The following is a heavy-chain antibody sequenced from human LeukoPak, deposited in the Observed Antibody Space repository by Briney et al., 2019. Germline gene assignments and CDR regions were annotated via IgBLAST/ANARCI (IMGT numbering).Heavy chain of an antibody. CDR2: ISSNGGST. CDR1: GFTVSSNY. V-gene: IGHV3-64D*09. D-gene: IGHD2-21*02. J-gene: IGHJ4*02. Sequence: PGGSLRLSCAASGFTVSSNYMSWVRQAPGKGLEYVSAISSNGGSTYYADSVKGRFTISRDNSKNTLYLQMSSLRAEDTAVYYCVKDRHIVVVTAIDFDYWGQGTLVTVSS. CDR3: VKDRHIVVVTAIDFDY.